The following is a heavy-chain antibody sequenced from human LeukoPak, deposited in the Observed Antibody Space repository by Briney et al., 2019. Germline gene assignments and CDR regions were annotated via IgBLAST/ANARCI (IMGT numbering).Heavy chain of an antibody. CDR1: GYTFTSYY. V-gene: IGHV1-46*01. D-gene: IGHD4-17*01. CDR2: INPSGGST. J-gene: IGHJ5*02. Sequence: ASVKVSCKASGYTFTSYYMHWVRQAPGQGPEWMGIINPSGGSTSYAQKFQGRVTMTRDTSTSTVYMELSSLRSEDTAVYYCARDTVTTGWFDPWGQGTLVTVSS. CDR3: ARDTVTTGWFDP.